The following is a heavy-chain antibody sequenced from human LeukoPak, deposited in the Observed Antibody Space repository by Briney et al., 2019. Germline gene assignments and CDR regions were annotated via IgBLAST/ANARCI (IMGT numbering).Heavy chain of an antibody. CDR3: ARGPIVVVPAAIRRYFQH. Sequence: SETLSLTCAVYGGSFSGYYWSWIRQPPGKGLEWIGEINHSGSTNYNPSLKSRVTISVDTSKNQFSLKLSSVTAADTAVYYCARGPIVVVPAAIRRYFQHRGQGTLVTVSS. D-gene: IGHD2-2*02. CDR1: GGSFSGYY. CDR2: INHSGST. V-gene: IGHV4-34*01. J-gene: IGHJ1*01.